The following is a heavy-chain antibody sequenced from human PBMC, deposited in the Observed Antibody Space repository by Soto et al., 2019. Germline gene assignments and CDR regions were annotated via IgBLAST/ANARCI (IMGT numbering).Heavy chain of an antibody. D-gene: IGHD2-21*01. Sequence: VQLVQSGAEVKKPGESLKISCKGSGYRFTSYWIGWVRQMPGEGLEWMGIIYSGDSDIRYSPSFQGQVTISVDKSITTAYLQWSSLKASDTAMYYCARFQYCGYYFDFWGQGTLVTVSS. V-gene: IGHV5-51*03. J-gene: IGHJ4*02. CDR3: ARFQYCGYYFDF. CDR2: IYSGDSDI. CDR1: GYRFTSYW.